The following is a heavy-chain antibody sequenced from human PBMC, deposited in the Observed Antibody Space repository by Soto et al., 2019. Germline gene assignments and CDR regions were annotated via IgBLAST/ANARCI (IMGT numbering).Heavy chain of an antibody. CDR3: ASAPNSLPDFYAPFEY. D-gene: IGHD3-3*01. CDR2: IRRKVNSYST. J-gene: IGHJ4*02. CDR1: GFSFSDHY. Sequence: GGSLRLSCAASGFSFSDHYMDWVRQAPGKGLEWVGRIRRKVNSYSTVYAASVKGRFTISRDDSLRSIYLQMYSLKPEDTAIYSCASAPNSLPDFYAPFEYWPLGTLVTVSS. V-gene: IGHV3-72*01.